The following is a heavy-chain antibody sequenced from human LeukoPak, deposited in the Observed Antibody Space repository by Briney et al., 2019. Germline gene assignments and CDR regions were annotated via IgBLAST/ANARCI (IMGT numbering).Heavy chain of an antibody. CDR2: IWSDKSNR. Sequence: GGSLRLSCAASGFIFNHHAMHWVRQAPGKGLEWVAVIWSDKSNRFYADSVRGRFTISRDDSRKTVYLQMERMAAEDTAIYYCAKDAQRGFDYGNSLENWGQGALVTVAS. V-gene: IGHV3-33*06. D-gene: IGHD4-17*01. J-gene: IGHJ4*02. CDR3: AKDAQRGFDYGNSLEN. CDR1: GFIFNHHA.